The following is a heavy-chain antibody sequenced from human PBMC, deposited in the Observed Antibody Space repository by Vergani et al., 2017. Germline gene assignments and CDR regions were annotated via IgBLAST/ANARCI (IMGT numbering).Heavy chain of an antibody. J-gene: IGHJ4*02. CDR3: ARQPSGWYLDYFDY. CDR1: GGSISSSSYY. CDR2: IYYSGST. Sequence: QLQLQESGPGLVKPSETLSLTCTVSGGSISSSSYYWGWIRQPPGKGLEWIGSIYYSGSTYYNPSLKSRVTISVDTSKNQFSLKLSSVTAADTAVYYCARQPSGWYLDYFDYWGQGTLVTVSS. D-gene: IGHD6-19*01. V-gene: IGHV4-39*01.